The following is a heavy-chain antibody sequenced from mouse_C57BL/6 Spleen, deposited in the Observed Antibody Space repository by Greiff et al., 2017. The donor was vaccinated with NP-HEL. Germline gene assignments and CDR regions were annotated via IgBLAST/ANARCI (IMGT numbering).Heavy chain of an antibody. CDR1: GFTFSDYY. CDR2: INYDGSST. Sequence: EVMLVESEGGLVQPGRSMKLSCTASGFTFSDYYMAWVRQVPEKGLEWVANINYDGSSTYYLDSLKSRFIISRDNAKNILYLQMSSLKSEDTATYYCARGHYGSSSWYFDVWGTGTTVTVSS. J-gene: IGHJ1*03. CDR3: ARGHYGSSSWYFDV. V-gene: IGHV5-16*01. D-gene: IGHD1-1*01.